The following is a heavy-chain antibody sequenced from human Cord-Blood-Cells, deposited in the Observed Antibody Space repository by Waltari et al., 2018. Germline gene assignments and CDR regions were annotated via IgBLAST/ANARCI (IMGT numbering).Heavy chain of an antibody. CDR3: VRAGVGATLDAFDI. J-gene: IGHJ3*02. Sequence: AASGFTFSSYSMNWVRQAPGKGLEWVSSISSSSSYIYYADSVKGRFTISRDNAKNSLYLQMNSLRAEDTAVYYCVRAGVGATLDAFDIWGQGTMVTDSS. V-gene: IGHV3-21*01. CDR2: ISSSSSYI. D-gene: IGHD1-26*01. CDR1: GFTFSSYS.